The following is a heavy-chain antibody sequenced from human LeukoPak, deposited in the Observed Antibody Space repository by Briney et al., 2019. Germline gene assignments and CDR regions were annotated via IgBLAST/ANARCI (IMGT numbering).Heavy chain of an antibody. V-gene: IGHV3-30*04. CDR2: ISYDGPNK. CDR3: ARGVRIAVAGYIDY. CDR1: GFTFSTYA. D-gene: IGHD6-19*01. J-gene: IGHJ4*02. Sequence: GGSLRLSCAASGFTFSTYAMHWVRQAPGKGLEWVASISYDGPNKRYADSVKGRFTISRDNSKNTLYLQMNSLRAEDTAVYYCARGVRIAVAGYIDYWGQGTLVTVSS.